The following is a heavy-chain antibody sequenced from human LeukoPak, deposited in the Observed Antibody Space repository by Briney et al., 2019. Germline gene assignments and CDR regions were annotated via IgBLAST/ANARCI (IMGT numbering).Heavy chain of an antibody. V-gene: IGHV4-59*01. CDR3: ARRLGLRGYYYHGMDV. CDR1: GGYISSYY. CDR2: IHYNGNT. J-gene: IGHJ6*02. Sequence: SETLSLTCTVSGGYISSYYWSWIRQPPGKGLEWIAYIHYNGNTNYNPSLKSRVTISADTSKNQLSLKLSSATAADTAVYYCARRLGLRGYYYHGMDVWGQGTTVTVSS. D-gene: IGHD5-12*01.